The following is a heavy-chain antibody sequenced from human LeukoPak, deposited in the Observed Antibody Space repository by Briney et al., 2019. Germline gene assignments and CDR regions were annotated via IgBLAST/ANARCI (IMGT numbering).Heavy chain of an antibody. Sequence: PGESLRLSCAASGFTFSSYSMNWVRQAPGKGLEWISYISSASNTIYYADSVKGRFTISRDNAKNSVYLQMNSLRAEDTAMYYCARDGWFGDYNWFDPWGQGNLVTVSS. J-gene: IGHJ5*02. D-gene: IGHD3-10*01. CDR2: ISSASNTI. CDR1: GFTFSSYS. V-gene: IGHV3-48*01. CDR3: ARDGWFGDYNWFDP.